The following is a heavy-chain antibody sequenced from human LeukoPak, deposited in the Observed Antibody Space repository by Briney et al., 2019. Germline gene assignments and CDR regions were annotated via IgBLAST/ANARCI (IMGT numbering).Heavy chain of an antibody. CDR2: INSDGRRT. CDR1: GFTISKHW. CDR3: AREVEVVPATMGAYYYYYMDV. Sequence: GGSLRLSCAASGFTISKHWMHWVRQAPGKGLVWVSRINSDGRRTSYADSVKGRFTISRDNAKNTLYLQMNSLRPDDTAVYYCAREVEVVPATMGAYYYYYMDVWGKRTTVTVSS. D-gene: IGHD2-2*01. V-gene: IGHV3-74*01. J-gene: IGHJ6*03.